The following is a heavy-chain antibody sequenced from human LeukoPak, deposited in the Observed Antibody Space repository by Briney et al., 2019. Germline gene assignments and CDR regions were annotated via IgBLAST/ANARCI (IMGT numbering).Heavy chain of an antibody. Sequence: GGSLRLSCVASGFTFSSYAMSWVRQAPGKGLEWVSAISGSGGSTYYADSVKGRFTVSRDNSKNTLYLQMNSLRAEDTAVYYCAKDRGYSSGWYSDYWGQGTLVTVSS. CDR3: AKDRGYSSGWYSDY. CDR1: GFTFSSYA. D-gene: IGHD6-19*01. J-gene: IGHJ4*02. V-gene: IGHV3-23*01. CDR2: ISGSGGST.